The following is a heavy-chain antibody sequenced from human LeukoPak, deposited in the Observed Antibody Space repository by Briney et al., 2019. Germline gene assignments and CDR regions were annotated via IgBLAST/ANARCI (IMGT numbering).Heavy chain of an antibody. D-gene: IGHD1-26*01. J-gene: IGHJ4*02. CDR1: GFTFSSYW. Sequence: GGSLRLSCAASGFTFSSYWMHWVRQAPGKGLVWVSRINSDGSTTTYADSVKGRFTISRDNAKNTLNLQMNSLRAEDTAMYYCARGYSGTYRLDYWGQGTLVTVSS. CDR3: ARGYSGTYRLDY. V-gene: IGHV3-74*03. CDR2: INSDGSTT.